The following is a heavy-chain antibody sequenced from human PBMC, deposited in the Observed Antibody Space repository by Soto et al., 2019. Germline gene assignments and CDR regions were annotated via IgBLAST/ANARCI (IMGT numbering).Heavy chain of an antibody. CDR1: GYSVSGNSAA. Sequence: SQTLSLTCAISGYSVSGNSAAWNWIRQSPSRGLEWLGRTYYRSKWYNDYAVSVKSRITITPDTSKNQFSLQLNSVTPEDTAVYYCAREASWLYYYGMDVWGQGPTVTAS. CDR2: TYYRSKWYN. D-gene: IGHD6-13*01. CDR3: AREASWLYYYGMDV. V-gene: IGHV6-1*01. J-gene: IGHJ6*02.